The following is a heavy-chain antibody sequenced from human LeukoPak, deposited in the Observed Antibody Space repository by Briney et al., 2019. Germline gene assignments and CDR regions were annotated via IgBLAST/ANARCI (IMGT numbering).Heavy chain of an antibody. D-gene: IGHD3-10*01. Sequence: GGSLRLSCAASGFTLSSYGMHWVRQAPGKGLEGVAVISYHGSNKYYADSVKGRFTISRDNAKNSLYLQMNSLRAEDTAVYYCARLVRGVIPIWGQGTLVSVSS. CDR1: GFTLSSYG. J-gene: IGHJ3*02. CDR3: ARLVRGVIPI. V-gene: IGHV3-30*03. CDR2: ISYHGSNK.